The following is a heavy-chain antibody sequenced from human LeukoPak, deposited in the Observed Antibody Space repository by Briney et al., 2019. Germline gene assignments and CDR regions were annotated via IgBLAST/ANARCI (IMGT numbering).Heavy chain of an antibody. V-gene: IGHV1-8*01. D-gene: IGHD5-24*01. CDR1: GYTFTSYD. CDR2: MNPNSGNT. Sequence: GASVKVSCKASGYTFTSYDINWVRQAPGQGLEWMGWMNPNSGNTVYEQKFQGRVTMTRNTSISTAYMELSSLRSEDTAVYYCATAAISYYYGMDVWGQGTTVTVSS. CDR3: ATAAISYYYGMDV. J-gene: IGHJ6*02.